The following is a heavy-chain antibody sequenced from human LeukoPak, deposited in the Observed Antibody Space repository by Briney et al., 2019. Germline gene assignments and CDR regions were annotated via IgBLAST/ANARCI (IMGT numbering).Heavy chain of an antibody. CDR1: GGTFSSYA. D-gene: IGHD3-10*01. J-gene: IGHJ6*02. Sequence: SVKVSCKASGGTFSSYAISWVRQAPGQGLEWMGGIIPIFGTANYAQKFQGRVTITADESTSTAYMELSRLRAEDTAVYYCARGGSGSYHTAYYCYGMDVWGQGTTVTVSS. CDR2: IIPIFGTA. CDR3: ARGGSGSYHTAYYCYGMDV. V-gene: IGHV1-69*01.